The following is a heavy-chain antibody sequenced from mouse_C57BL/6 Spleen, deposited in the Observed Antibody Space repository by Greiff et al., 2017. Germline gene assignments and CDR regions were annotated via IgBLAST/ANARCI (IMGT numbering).Heavy chain of an antibody. CDR1: GYSITSGYY. D-gene: IGHD2-5*01. V-gene: IGHV3-6*01. Sequence: DVKLQESGPGLVKPSQSLSLTCSVTGYSITSGYYWNWIRQFPGNKLEWMGYISYDGSNNYNPSLKNRISITRDTSKNQFFLKLNSVTTEDTATYYCARERNYSNYGWFAYWGQGTLVTVSA. J-gene: IGHJ3*01. CDR3: ARERNYSNYGWFAY. CDR2: ISYDGSN.